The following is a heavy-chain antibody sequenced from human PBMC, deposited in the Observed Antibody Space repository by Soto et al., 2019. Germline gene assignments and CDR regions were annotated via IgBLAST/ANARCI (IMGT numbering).Heavy chain of an antibody. D-gene: IGHD3-16*01. CDR2: ISGSGGNT. Sequence: EVQLLESGGGLVQPGGSLRLSCAASGFTFSSYAMSWVRQAPGKGLEWVSTISGSGGNTYYADSVKGRFTISRDNSKNTLYLQMNSLRAEDTAVYYCARTQGRYFDYWGQGTLVTVSS. CDR3: ARTQGRYFDY. V-gene: IGHV3-23*01. J-gene: IGHJ4*02. CDR1: GFTFSSYA.